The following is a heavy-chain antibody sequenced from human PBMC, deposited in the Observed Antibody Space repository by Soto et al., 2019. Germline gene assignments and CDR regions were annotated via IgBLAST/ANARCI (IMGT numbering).Heavy chain of an antibody. CDR1: GYTFTGYY. Sequence: ASVKVSCKASGYTFTGYYMHWVRQAPGQGLEWMGWINPNSGGTNYAQKYQGWVTMTRDTSISTAYMELSRLRSDDTAVFCCARKSACIAGAGPPPYYYYGMDVWGQGTTVTVSS. CDR3: ARKSACIAGAGPPPYYYYGMDV. D-gene: IGHD6-19*01. J-gene: IGHJ6*02. CDR2: INPNSGGT. V-gene: IGHV1-2*04.